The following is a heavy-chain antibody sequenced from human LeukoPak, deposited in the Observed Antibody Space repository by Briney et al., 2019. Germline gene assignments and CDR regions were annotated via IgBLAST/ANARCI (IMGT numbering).Heavy chain of an antibody. J-gene: IGHJ4*02. D-gene: IGHD3-3*01. CDR3: AKDAQQGGFWSGYSPPYYFDY. CDR1: GFTFGDYA. CDR2: ISWNSGSI. Sequence: PGRSLRLSCAASGFTFGDYAMHWVRQAPGKGLEWVSGISWNSGSIGYADSVKGRFTISRDNAKNSLYLQMNSLRAEDTALYYCAKDAQQGGFWSGYSPPYYFDYWGQGTLVTVSS. V-gene: IGHV3-9*01.